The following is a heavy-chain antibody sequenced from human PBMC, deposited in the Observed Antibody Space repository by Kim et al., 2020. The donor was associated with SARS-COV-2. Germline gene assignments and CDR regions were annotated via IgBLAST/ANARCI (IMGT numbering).Heavy chain of an antibody. CDR3: AKAGEWGWSLYYFDY. J-gene: IGHJ4*02. CDR2: ISGDGGST. Sequence: GGSLRLSCAASGFTFDDYAMHWVRQAPGKGLEWVSLISGDGGSTYYADSVKGRFTISRDNSKNSLYLQMNSLRTEDTALYYCAKAGEWGWSLYYFDYWGQGTLVTVSS. CDR1: GFTFDDYA. V-gene: IGHV3-43*02. D-gene: IGHD2-15*01.